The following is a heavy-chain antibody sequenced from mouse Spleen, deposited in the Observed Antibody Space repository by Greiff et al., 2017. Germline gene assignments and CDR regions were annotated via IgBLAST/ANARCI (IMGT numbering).Heavy chain of an antibody. CDR3: AREKNRYDAMDY. CDR2: INPYNGGT. D-gene: IGHD2-14*01. Sequence: VQLQQSGPVLVKPGASVKMSCKASGYTFTDYYMNWVKQSHGKSLEWIGVINPYNGGTSYNQKFKGKATLTVDKSSSTAYMELNSLTSEDSAVYYCAREKNRYDAMDYWGQGTSVTVSS. CDR1: GYTFTDYY. V-gene: IGHV1-19*01. J-gene: IGHJ4*01.